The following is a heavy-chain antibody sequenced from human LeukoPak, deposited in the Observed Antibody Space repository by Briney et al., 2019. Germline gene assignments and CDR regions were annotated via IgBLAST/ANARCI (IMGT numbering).Heavy chain of an antibody. D-gene: IGHD3-9*01. J-gene: IGHJ6*02. V-gene: IGHV4-59*01. CDR1: GGSIGSYY. CDR2: IYYSGST. CDR3: ARALVTNTYGMDV. Sequence: SETLSLTCTVSGGSIGSYYWSWIRQPPGKGLEWIGYIYYSGSTNYNPSLKSRVTISVDTSKNQFSLKLSSVTAADTAVYYCARALVTNTYGMDVWGQGTTVTVSS.